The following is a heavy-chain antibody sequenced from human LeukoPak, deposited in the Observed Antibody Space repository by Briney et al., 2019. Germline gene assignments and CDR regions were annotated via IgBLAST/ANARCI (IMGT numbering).Heavy chain of an antibody. J-gene: IGHJ4*02. D-gene: IGHD3-10*01. CDR2: INAGNGNK. V-gene: IGHV1-3*01. CDR1: GYTFTNYV. Sequence: ASVKVSCKASGYTFTNYVMHWVRQAPGQRLEWMGWINAGNGNKKYSQKFQGRVTITRDTSASTAYMELSSLRSEDAAVYYCARRYGSGRFDFWGQGTLVTVSS. CDR3: ARRYGSGRFDF.